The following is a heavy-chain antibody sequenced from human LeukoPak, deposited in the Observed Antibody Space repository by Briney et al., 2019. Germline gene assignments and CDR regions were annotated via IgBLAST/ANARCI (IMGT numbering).Heavy chain of an antibody. CDR3: ARSITNYYYYYMDV. CDR1: GGSITTYY. V-gene: IGHV4-59*01. Sequence: SETLSLTCSVSGGSITTYYWSWIRQPAGKGLEWIGYIYYSGSTNYNPSLKSRVTISVDTSKNQFSLKLSSVTAADTAVYYCARSITNYYYYYMDVWGKGTTVTISS. CDR2: IYYSGST. J-gene: IGHJ6*03. D-gene: IGHD3-3*01.